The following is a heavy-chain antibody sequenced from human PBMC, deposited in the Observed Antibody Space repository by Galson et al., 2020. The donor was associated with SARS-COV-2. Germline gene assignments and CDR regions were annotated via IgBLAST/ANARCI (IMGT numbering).Heavy chain of an antibody. V-gene: IGHV4-31*03. D-gene: IGHD7-27*01. CDR3: ARESNWGWGDYYYYMDV. CDR2: IDYSASS. Sequence: SETLSLSCTVSGGTIRSGGFYWSWIRQHPGMGRVSIGYIDYSASSYYNPSLKSRVIISVDTSKNQFSLKLSSVTAADTAVYYCARESNWGWGDYYYYMDVWGKGTTVTVSS. CDR1: GGTIRSGGFY. J-gene: IGHJ6*03.